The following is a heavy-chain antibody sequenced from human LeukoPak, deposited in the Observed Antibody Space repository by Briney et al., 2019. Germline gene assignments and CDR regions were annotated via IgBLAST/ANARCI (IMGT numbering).Heavy chain of an antibody. CDR3: ASLSPDGWFDP. J-gene: IGHJ5*02. CDR1: GYTFTSYF. D-gene: IGHD1-14*01. V-gene: IGHV1-46*01. Sequence: ASVKVSCKASGYTFTSYFMHWVRQAPGQGLEWMGIINPSGGYTSYTQNFRGRITMTRDTSASTVYMELSSLRSDDTAVYYCASLSPDGWFDPWGQGTLVTVSS. CDR2: INPSGGYT.